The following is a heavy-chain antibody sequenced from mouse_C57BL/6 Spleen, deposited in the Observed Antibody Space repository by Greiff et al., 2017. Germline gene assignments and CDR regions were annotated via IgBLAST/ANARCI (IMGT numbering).Heavy chain of an antibody. CDR1: GFSLTSYG. V-gene: IGHV2-2*01. J-gene: IGHJ2*01. D-gene: IGHD1-1*01. CDR2: IWSGGST. CDR3: ARNYYGSSPYYDY. Sequence: VKLMESGPGLVQPSQSLSITCTVSGFSLTSYGVHWVRQSPGKGLEWLGVIWSGGSTDYNAAFISRLSISKDNSKSQVFFKMNSLQADDTAIYXCARNYYGSSPYYDYWGQGTTLTVSS.